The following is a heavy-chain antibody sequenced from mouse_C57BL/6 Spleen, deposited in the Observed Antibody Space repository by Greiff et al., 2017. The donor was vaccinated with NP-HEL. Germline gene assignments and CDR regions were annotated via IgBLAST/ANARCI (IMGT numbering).Heavy chain of an antibody. Sequence: QVQLKQPGAELVRPGSSVKLSCKASGYTFTSYWMHWVKQRPIQGLEWIGNIDPSDSETHYNQKFKDKATLTVDKSSSTAYMQLSSLTSEDSAVYYCARDYYGSSYGWFAYWGQGTLVTVSA. CDR3: ARDYYGSSYGWFAY. D-gene: IGHD1-1*01. J-gene: IGHJ3*01. CDR2: IDPSDSET. CDR1: GYTFTSYW. V-gene: IGHV1-52*01.